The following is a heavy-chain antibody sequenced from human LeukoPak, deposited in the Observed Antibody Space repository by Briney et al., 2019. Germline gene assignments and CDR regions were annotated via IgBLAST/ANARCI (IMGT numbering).Heavy chain of an antibody. Sequence: PSETLSLTCTVSGGSISSSSYYWGWIRQPPGKGLEWIGNIYYSGSSYYNPSLKSRVTISEDKSKNQFSLQLNSVTPEDTAVYYCARDTAMGYYDSSGYPVHFGYWGQGTLVTVSS. CDR3: ARDTAMGYYDSSGYPVHFGY. CDR1: GGSISSSSYY. V-gene: IGHV4-39*07. CDR2: IYYSGSS. J-gene: IGHJ4*02. D-gene: IGHD3-22*01.